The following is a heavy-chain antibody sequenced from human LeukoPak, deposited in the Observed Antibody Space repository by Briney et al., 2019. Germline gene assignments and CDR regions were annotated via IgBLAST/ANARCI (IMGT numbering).Heavy chain of an antibody. CDR3: ARRGEAMDSFDY. V-gene: IGHV5-51*01. CDR2: IYPGDSDT. CDR1: GYSFTSYW. Sequence: GESLKISCKYSGYSFTSYWIGWVRPMPGKGLEWMGIIYPGDSDTRYSPSLQGQVTISADKSINTAYLQWSSLKASDTAIYYCARRGEAMDSFDYWGQGTLVTVSS. J-gene: IGHJ4*02. D-gene: IGHD5-18*01.